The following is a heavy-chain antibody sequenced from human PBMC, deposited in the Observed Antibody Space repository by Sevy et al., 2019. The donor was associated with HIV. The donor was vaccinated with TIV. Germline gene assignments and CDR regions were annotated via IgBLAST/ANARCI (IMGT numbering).Heavy chain of an antibody. Sequence: GESLKISCAASGXXXXXYTMXWVRQAPGKXLEWVSLISXXXGSTYYADSVKGRFTISRDNSKNSLYLQMNSLRTEDTALYXXXXXXXXXXXXXXXXXXXXXXVXXSXGXXXXYXWG. CDR1: GXXXXXYT. CDR2: ISXXXGST. CDR3: XXXXXXXXXXXXXXXXXXXXVXXSXGXXXXYX. V-gene: IGHV3-43*01. J-gene: IGHJ6*01.